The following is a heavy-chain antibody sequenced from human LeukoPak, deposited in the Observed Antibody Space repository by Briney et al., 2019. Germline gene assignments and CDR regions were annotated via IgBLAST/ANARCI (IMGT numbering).Heavy chain of an antibody. CDR2: INPSNGGT. CDR1: GYTFTGYA. Sequence: ASVKVSCKASGYTFTGYAMHWMRQAPGQGLEWMGWINPSNGGTNFAQKFQGRVTMTRDTSISTAYMELNRLTSDDTALYSRASDPKLGYWGQGTLVTVSS. D-gene: IGHD7-27*01. J-gene: IGHJ4*02. CDR3: ASDPKLGY. V-gene: IGHV1-2*02.